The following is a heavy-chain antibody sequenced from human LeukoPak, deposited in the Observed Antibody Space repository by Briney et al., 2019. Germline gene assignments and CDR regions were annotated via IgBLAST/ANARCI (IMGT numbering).Heavy chain of an antibody. CDR1: GFTFSIFP. CDR3: AREAVVVVPAATPYYYYYMDV. J-gene: IGHJ6*03. D-gene: IGHD2-2*01. V-gene: IGHV3-30*04. Sequence: GGSLRLSCEASGFTFSIFPMHWARQAPGKGLGWVALISSGSEKYYADSVKGRFTISRDNSKNMLYLQMNSLRAEDTAVYYCAREAVVVVPAATPYYYYYMDVWGKGTTVTVSS. CDR2: ISSGSEK.